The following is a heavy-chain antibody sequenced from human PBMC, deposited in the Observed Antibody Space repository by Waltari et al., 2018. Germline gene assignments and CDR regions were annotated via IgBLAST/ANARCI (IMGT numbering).Heavy chain of an antibody. J-gene: IGHJ4*02. Sequence: EVQLVESGGGLVQPGGSLRLSCEASGFTFSHYWMSWVRQPPGKGLEWVANIKQDGSEKYYVDSGKGRFTISRDNAKNSMSLEMNSLRAEDTAVYYCAREYISGYYRFFDYWGQGTLLTVSS. D-gene: IGHD6-19*01. V-gene: IGHV3-7*01. CDR1: GFTFSHYW. CDR3: AREYISGYYRFFDY. CDR2: IKQDGSEK.